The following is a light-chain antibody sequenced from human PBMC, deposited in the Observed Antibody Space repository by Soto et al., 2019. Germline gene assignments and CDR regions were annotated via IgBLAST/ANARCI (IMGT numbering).Light chain of an antibody. Sequence: GDRVIITCRASQVIHTLLNWCQQRPGKAPNLLIYSASSLRSGVPSRLGGSGSGTDRSVTISGLQPEDVAAYFWQQSYSAAVTFGQGTKLEIK. V-gene: IGKV1-39*01. CDR1: QVIHTL. CDR2: SAS. CDR3: QQSYSAAVT. J-gene: IGKJ2*01.